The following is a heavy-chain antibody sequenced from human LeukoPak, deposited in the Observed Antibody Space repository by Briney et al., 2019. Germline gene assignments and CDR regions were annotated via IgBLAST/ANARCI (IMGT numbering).Heavy chain of an antibody. CDR1: GFTFSSYS. CDR3: AREGDMTTVTPVDY. Sequence: GGSLRLPCAASGFTFSSYSMNWVRQAPGKGLEWVSSISSSSSYIYYADSVKGRFTISRDNAKNSLYLQMNSLRAEDTAVYYCAREGDMTTVTPVDYWGQGTLVTVSS. J-gene: IGHJ4*02. CDR2: ISSSSSYI. D-gene: IGHD4-17*01. V-gene: IGHV3-21*01.